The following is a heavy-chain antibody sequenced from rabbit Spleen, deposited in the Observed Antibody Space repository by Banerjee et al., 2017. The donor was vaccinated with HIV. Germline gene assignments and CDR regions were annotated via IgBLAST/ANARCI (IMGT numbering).Heavy chain of an antibody. CDR1: GIDFSNYYY. CDR2: IYTRDGST. CDR3: ARDGAGGSYFAL. Sequence: QEQLEESGGGLVKPGGTLTLTCKASGIDFSNYYYIYWVRQAPGKGLELIAWIYTRDGSTYYASWVNGRFTISRSTSLNTVDLKMTSLTAADTATYFCARDGAGGSYFALGGQGTLVTVS. J-gene: IGHJ6*01. D-gene: IGHD8-1*01. V-gene: IGHV1S43*01.